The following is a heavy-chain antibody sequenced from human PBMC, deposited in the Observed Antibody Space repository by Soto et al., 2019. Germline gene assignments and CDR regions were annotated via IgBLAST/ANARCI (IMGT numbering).Heavy chain of an antibody. D-gene: IGHD2-15*01. J-gene: IGHJ5*02. V-gene: IGHV4-59*01. Sequence: SETLSLTCTVSGGSISSYYWTWIRQPPGKGLEWIGFMYNSGSTHYNPSLKSRVTISLDTSKNQFSLKLSSVTAADTAVYYCAIGGGGYCSGGSCYGNWFDPWGQGTLVTVSS. CDR1: GGSISSYY. CDR2: MYNSGST. CDR3: AIGGGGYCSGGSCYGNWFDP.